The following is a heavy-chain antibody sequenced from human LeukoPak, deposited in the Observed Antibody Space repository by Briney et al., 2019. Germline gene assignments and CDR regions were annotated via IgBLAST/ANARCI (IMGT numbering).Heavy chain of an antibody. J-gene: IGHJ5*02. D-gene: IGHD3-22*01. CDR1: GYTFTGYY. CDR2: INPNSGGT. Sequence: ASVKVSCKASGYTFTGYYMRWVRQAPGQGLEWMGWINPNSGGTNYAQKFQGRVTMTRDTSISTAYMELSRLRSDDTAVYYCARDRGYYGSSGPRNWFDPWGQGTLVTVSS. CDR3: ARDRGYYGSSGPRNWFDP. V-gene: IGHV1-2*02.